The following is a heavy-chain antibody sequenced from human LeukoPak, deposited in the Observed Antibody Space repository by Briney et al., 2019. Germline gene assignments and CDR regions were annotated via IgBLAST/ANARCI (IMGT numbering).Heavy chain of an antibody. V-gene: IGHV3-53*01. D-gene: IGHD4-23*01. Sequence: PGGSLRLSCAASGFTVSSNYMSWVRQAPGKGLEWVSVIYSGGSTYYADSVKGRFTISRDNSKNTLYLQMNSLRAEDTAVYYCARDYQRWYDYYYMDVWGKGTTVTVSS. CDR3: ARDYQRWYDYYYMDV. CDR1: GFTVSSNY. CDR2: IYSGGST. J-gene: IGHJ6*03.